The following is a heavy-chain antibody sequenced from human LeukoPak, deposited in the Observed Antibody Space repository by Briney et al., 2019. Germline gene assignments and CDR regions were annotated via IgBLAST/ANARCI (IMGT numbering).Heavy chain of an antibody. V-gene: IGHV4-59*01. CDR2: IYYSGST. CDR3: ARKVYDFWSGAKFDP. D-gene: IGHD3-3*01. J-gene: IGHJ5*02. CDR1: GGSISSYY. Sequence: SETLSLTCTVSGGSISSYYWSWIRQPPGKGLEWIGYIYYSGSTNYNPSLKSRVTISVDTSKNQFSLKLSSVTAADTAVYYCARKVYDFWSGAKFDPWGQGALGTVSS.